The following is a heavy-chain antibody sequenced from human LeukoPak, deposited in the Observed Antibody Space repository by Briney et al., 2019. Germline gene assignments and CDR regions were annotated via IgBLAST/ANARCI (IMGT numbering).Heavy chain of an antibody. J-gene: IGHJ4*02. Sequence: GGSLRLSCAASGFTFSSYWMHWVRQAPGKGLVWVSRINSDGSSTSYADSVKGRFTISRDNAKNTLYLQMNSLRAEDTAVYYCARGVRQLQQLWSPRDYGVDYWGQGTLVTVSS. CDR3: ARGVRQLQQLWSPRDYGVDY. CDR1: GFTFSSYW. CDR2: INSDGSST. V-gene: IGHV3-74*01. D-gene: IGHD6-13*01.